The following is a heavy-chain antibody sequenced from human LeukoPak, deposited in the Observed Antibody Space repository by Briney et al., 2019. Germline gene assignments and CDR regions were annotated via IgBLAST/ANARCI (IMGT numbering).Heavy chain of an antibody. Sequence: SVKVSCKASGGTFSIYAISWVRQAPGQGREWMGRIIPILGIANYAQKFQGRVTITADKSTSTAYMELSSLRSEDTAVYYCARDYTDYYYYGMDVWGQGTTVTVSS. J-gene: IGHJ6*02. D-gene: IGHD4-4*01. CDR1: GGTFSIYA. CDR3: ARDYTDYYYYGMDV. CDR2: IIPILGIA. V-gene: IGHV1-69*04.